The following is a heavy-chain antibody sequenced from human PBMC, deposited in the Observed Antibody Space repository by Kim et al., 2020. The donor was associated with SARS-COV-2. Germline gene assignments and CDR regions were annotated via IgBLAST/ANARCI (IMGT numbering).Heavy chain of an antibody. Sequence: SETLSLTCAVSGGSISSGGYSWSWIRQPPGKGLEWIGYIYHTGSTYYNPSLKSRVTISVDRSKNQFSLKLSSVTAADTAVYYCARAGWGPAAYYFDYWGQGTLVTVSS. J-gene: IGHJ4*02. CDR2: IYHTGST. CDR3: ARAGWGPAAYYFDY. CDR1: GGSISSGGYS. V-gene: IGHV4-30-2*01. D-gene: IGHD2-2*01.